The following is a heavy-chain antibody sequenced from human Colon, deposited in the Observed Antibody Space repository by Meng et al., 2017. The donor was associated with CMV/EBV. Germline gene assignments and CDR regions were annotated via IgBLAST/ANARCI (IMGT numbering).Heavy chain of an antibody. CDR1: GFTLSDYD. CDR3: ARGRSLKIPEFVALPTSTKTQDYYFMDV. D-gene: IGHD2-2*01. CDR2: ISDGAGTK. Sequence: GESLKISCAASGFTLSDYDVSWVRQAPGKGLEWISYISDGAGTKDYADSVKGRFTISRDNAKNSLFLQMNNLRGEDTAVYFCARGRSLKIPEFVALPTSTKTQDYYFMDVRGQGTTVTVSS. J-gene: IGHJ6*02. V-gene: IGHV3-48*03.